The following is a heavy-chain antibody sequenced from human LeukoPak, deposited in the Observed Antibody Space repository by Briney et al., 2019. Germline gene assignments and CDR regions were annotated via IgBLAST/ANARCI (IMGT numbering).Heavy chain of an antibody. Sequence: SVKVSCKASGGTFSSYAISWVRQAPGQGLEWMGRIIPILGIANYAQKFQGRVTITADKSTSTAYMELSSLRSEDTAVYYCASRIHCSSTSCGDYWGQGTLVTVSS. CDR3: ASRIHCSSTSCGDY. V-gene: IGHV1-69*04. CDR1: GGTFSSYA. D-gene: IGHD2-2*01. CDR2: IIPILGIA. J-gene: IGHJ4*02.